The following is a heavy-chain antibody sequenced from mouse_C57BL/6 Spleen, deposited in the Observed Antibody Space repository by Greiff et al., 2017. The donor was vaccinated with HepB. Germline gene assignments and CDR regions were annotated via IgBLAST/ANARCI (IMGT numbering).Heavy chain of an antibody. D-gene: IGHD1-1*01. CDR2: IYPGDGDT. J-gene: IGHJ4*01. V-gene: IGHV1-82*01. Sequence: QVQLQQSGPELVKPGASVKISCKASGYAFSSSWMNWVKQRPGKGLEWIGRIYPGDGDTNYNGKFKGKATLTADKSSSTAYMQLSSLTSEDSAVYFCAREDYATTVVASRDYAMDYWGQGTSVTVSS. CDR1: GYAFSSSW. CDR3: AREDYATTVVASRDYAMDY.